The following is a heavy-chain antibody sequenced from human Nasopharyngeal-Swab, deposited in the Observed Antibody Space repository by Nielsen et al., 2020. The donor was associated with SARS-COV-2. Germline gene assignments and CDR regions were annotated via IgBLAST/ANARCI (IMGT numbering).Heavy chain of an antibody. J-gene: IGHJ4*02. CDR1: GGSFSGYY. CDR2: INHSGST. D-gene: IGHD3-10*01. V-gene: IGHV4-34*01. CDR3: ARGGFTYYYGSGSFDY. Sequence: SETLSLTCAAYGGSFSGYYWSWIRQPPGKGLEWIGEINHSGSTNYNPSLKSRVTISVDTSKNQFSLKLSSVTAADTAVYYCARGGFTYYYGSGSFDYWGQGTLVTVSS.